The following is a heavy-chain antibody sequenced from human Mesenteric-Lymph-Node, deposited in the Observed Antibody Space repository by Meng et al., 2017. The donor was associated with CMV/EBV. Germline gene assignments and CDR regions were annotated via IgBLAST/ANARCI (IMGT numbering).Heavy chain of an antibody. CDR1: GFTVSSNY. D-gene: IGHD3-3*01. Sequence: GESLKISCAASGFTVSSNYMSWVRQAPGKGLEWVSVIYSGGSTYYVDSVKGRFTISRDNAKNSLYLQMNSLRAEDTAVYYCARALRGRRIPIFPWGQGTLVTVSS. V-gene: IGHV3-53*01. J-gene: IGHJ5*02. CDR3: ARALRGRRIPIFP. CDR2: IYSGGST.